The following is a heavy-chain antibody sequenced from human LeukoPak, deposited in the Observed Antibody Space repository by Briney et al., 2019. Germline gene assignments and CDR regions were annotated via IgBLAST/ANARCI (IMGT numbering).Heavy chain of an antibody. J-gene: IGHJ6*02. CDR2: ISYAANYK. Sequence: GGSLRLSCAASGFTFSNYGLHWVRQAPGKGLEWVAVISYAANYKYYADSVKGRFTISRDNSKNTLYLQMNSLRGEDTAVYYCANDLEGMRSYDHYGMDVWGQGTTVTVSS. V-gene: IGHV3-30*18. CDR3: ANDLEGMRSYDHYGMDV. CDR1: GFTFSNYG. D-gene: IGHD5-24*01.